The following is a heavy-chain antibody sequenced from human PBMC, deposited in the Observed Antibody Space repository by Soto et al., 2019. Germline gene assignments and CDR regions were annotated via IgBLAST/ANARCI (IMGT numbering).Heavy chain of an antibody. V-gene: IGHV4-30-2*01. J-gene: IGHJ4*02. Sequence: QLQLQESGSGLVKPSQTLSLTCAVSGGSISSGGYSWSWIRQPPGKGLEWIGYIYHSGSTYYNPSLKSRVTLSVDRPKTQFSLKLSSVTAADTAVYYCVGGDKVVVADYWGQGTLVTVSS. D-gene: IGHD2-15*01. CDR2: IYHSGST. CDR3: VGGDKVVVADY. CDR1: GGSISSGGYS.